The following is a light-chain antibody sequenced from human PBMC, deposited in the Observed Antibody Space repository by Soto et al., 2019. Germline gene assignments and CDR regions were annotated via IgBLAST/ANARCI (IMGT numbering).Light chain of an antibody. CDR2: NNN. J-gene: IGLJ1*01. Sequence: QSVLTQPPSASGTPGQRVTISCSGGSSNIGTNAVNWYQQLPGTAPKHLIYNNNQRPSGVPDRFSGSKSGTSASLAISGLQSEDEADYYCAAWDDSLNGYVFETGTKVTVL. CDR3: AAWDDSLNGYV. CDR1: SSNIGTNA. V-gene: IGLV1-44*01.